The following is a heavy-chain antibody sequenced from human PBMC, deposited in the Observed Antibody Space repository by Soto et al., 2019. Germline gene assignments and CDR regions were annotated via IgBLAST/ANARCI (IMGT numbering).Heavy chain of an antibody. D-gene: IGHD3-16*01. V-gene: IGHV4-59*01. Sequence: SETLSLTCNVSGGPISNYYWTWVRQSPEKGLEWIGYMYYNGNINYNPSLKSRVTISIDTSKNQFSLTLKSVTAADTAVYYCASGGNWFDPWGQGVLVTVSS. CDR3: ASGGNWFDP. J-gene: IGHJ5*02. CDR1: GGPISNYY. CDR2: MYYNGNI.